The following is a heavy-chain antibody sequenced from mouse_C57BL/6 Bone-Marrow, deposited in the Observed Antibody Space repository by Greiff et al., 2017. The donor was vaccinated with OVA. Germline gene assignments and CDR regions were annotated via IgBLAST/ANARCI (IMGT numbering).Heavy chain of an antibody. V-gene: IGHV5-9-1*02. CDR3: TRQRYGSTFDY. CDR1: GFTFSSYA. J-gene: IGHJ2*01. CDR2: ISSGGDYI. D-gene: IGHD1-1*01. Sequence: EVKLMESGEGLVKPGGSLKLSCAASGFTFSSYAMSWVRQTPEKRLEWVAYISSGGDYIYYADTVKGRFTISRDNARNTLYLQMSSLKSEDTAMYYCTRQRYGSTFDYWGQGTTLTVSS.